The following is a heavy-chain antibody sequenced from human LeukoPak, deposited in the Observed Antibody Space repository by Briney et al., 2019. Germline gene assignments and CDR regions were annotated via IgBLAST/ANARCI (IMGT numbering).Heavy chain of an antibody. Sequence: GGSLRLSCAASGFTFSSYSMNWVRQAPGKGLEWVSSISSSSSYIYYADSVKGRFTISRDNAKNSLYLQMNSLRAEDTAVYYCAREVRLNNWSDPWGQGTLVTVSS. CDR2: ISSSSSYI. CDR1: GFTFSSYS. J-gene: IGHJ5*02. V-gene: IGHV3-21*01. D-gene: IGHD1-1*01. CDR3: AREVRLNNWSDP.